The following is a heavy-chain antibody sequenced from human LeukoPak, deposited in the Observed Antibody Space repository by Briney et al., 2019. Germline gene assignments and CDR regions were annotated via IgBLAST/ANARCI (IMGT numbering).Heavy chain of an antibody. CDR1: GYTFTDHY. Sequence: ASVTVSCTASGYTFTDHYMHWVRQAPGQGLEWMGWINGKSGGTEYAQKFQGRVTMTSDTSISTAYMELRRLTSDDTAVYYCARANRVVAADYYYWYMDVWGKGTTVTVSS. CDR3: ARANRVVAADYYYWYMDV. J-gene: IGHJ6*03. CDR2: INGKSGGT. V-gene: IGHV1-2*02. D-gene: IGHD2-15*01.